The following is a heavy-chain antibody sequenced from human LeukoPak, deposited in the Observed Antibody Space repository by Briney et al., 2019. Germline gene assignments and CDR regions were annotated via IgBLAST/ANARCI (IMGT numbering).Heavy chain of an antibody. CDR3: VRATMYYGMDV. V-gene: IGHV3-74*01. CDR2: ISSDGSST. D-gene: IGHD4/OR15-4a*01. Sequence: PGGSLRLSCAASGFTFSIYWMHWVRQAPGKGLVWVSRISSDGSSTSYADSVKGRFTISRDNAKNTLYLQMNSLRAEDTAVYYCVRATMYYGMDVWGQETTVTVSS. CDR1: GFTFSIYW. J-gene: IGHJ6*02.